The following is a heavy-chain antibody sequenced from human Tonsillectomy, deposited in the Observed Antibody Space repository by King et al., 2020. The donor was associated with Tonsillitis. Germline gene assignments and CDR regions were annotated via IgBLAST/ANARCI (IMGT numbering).Heavy chain of an antibody. CDR3: AKAPDAGYILTGHPA. Sequence: GMHWVRQAPGKGLERVAFITYDGSNKYYADSVKGRFTSSRDNSKNTLYLQMNSLRGDDTAVYFCAKAPDAGYILTGHPAWGQGTLVTVSS. D-gene: IGHD3-9*01. CDR2: ITYDGSNK. J-gene: IGHJ5*02. V-gene: IGHV3-30*02. CDR1: G.